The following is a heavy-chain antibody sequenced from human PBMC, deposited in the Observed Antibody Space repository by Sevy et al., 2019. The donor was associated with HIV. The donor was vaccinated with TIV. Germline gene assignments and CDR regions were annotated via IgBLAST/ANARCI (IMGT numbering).Heavy chain of an antibody. J-gene: IGHJ6*02. V-gene: IGHV3-15*01. CDR3: TSRITMVRGVLPQYYYGMDV. Sequence: GGSLRLSCAASGFTFSNAWMSRVRQAPGKGLEWVGRIKSITDGGTTDYAAPVKGRFTISRDDSKNTLYLQMNSLKTEDTAVYYCTSRITMVRGVLPQYYYGMDVWGQGTTVTVSS. CDR1: GFTFSNAW. CDR2: IKSITDGGTT. D-gene: IGHD3-10*01.